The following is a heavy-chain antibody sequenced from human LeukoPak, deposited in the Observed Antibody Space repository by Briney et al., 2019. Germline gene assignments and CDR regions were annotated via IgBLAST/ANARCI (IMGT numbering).Heavy chain of an antibody. Sequence: GGSLRLSCAASGFTFSSYWMSWVRQAPRKGLEWVANIKQDGSEKYHVDSVKGRFTISRDNAKNSLYLQMNSLRAEDTAVYYCARGHTYSSSSWYYFDYWGQGTLVTVSS. CDR1: GFTFSSYW. J-gene: IGHJ4*02. V-gene: IGHV3-7*01. CDR3: ARGHTYSSSSWYYFDY. D-gene: IGHD6-6*01. CDR2: IKQDGSEK.